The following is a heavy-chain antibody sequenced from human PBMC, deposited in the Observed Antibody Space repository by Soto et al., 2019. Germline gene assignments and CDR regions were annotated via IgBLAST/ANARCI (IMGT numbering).Heavy chain of an antibody. CDR2: TYYRSKWYN. D-gene: IGHD3-3*01. V-gene: IGHV6-1*01. J-gene: IGHJ4*02. CDR3: ASSPYDFWSGYYPLYFDY. CDR1: GDSVSSNSAA. Sequence: SPTLSLTCAISGDSVSSNSAAWNWIRPSPSRGLEWLGRTYYRSKWYNDYAVSVKSRITINPDTSKNQSSLQLNSVTPEDTAVYYCASSPYDFWSGYYPLYFDYWGQGTLVTVSS.